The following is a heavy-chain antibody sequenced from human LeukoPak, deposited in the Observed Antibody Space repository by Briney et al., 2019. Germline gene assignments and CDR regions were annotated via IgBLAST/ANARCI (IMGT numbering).Heavy chain of an antibody. D-gene: IGHD2-21*02. CDR3: ARAYCGGDCYRHDAFDI. CDR1: GYTFNQYG. V-gene: IGHV1-18*01. CDR2: ISADNGNT. Sequence: ASVKVSCKASGYTFNQYGMSWLRQAPGQGLEWMGWISADNGNTNYAQKLQGRVTMTTDTSTSTAYMELRSLRSDDTAVYYCARAYCGGDCYRHDAFDIWGQGTMVTVSS. J-gene: IGHJ3*02.